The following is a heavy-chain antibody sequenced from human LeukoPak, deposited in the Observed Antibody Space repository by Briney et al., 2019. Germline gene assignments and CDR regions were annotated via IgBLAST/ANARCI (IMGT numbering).Heavy chain of an antibody. CDR1: GGTLSTYS. V-gene: IGHV1-69*13. D-gene: IGHD4-23*01. CDR3: ARGLSRWSTPTSSYYYRMDV. CDR2: IIPIFNTI. Sequence: SVKVSCKASGGTLSTYSISWVRQAPGQGLEWMEGIIPIFNTINYAQRFQGRVTLTADESTNTAYMELSSLRSEDTAVYYCARGLSRWSTPTSSYYYRMDVWGQGTTVAVSS. J-gene: IGHJ6*02.